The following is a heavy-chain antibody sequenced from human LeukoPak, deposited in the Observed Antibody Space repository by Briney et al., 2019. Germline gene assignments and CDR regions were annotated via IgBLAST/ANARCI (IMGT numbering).Heavy chain of an antibody. D-gene: IGHD3-16*01. CDR1: GFTFSSYW. J-gene: IGHJ6*03. Sequence: GGSLRLSCAASGFTFSSYWMHWVRHAPGKVLVWVSRITNDGTSTSYADSVQGRFTISRDNAKNTLYLQMNSLRAEDTALYYCARVARGEYYYYMDVWGKGTTVTVSS. V-gene: IGHV3-74*01. CDR2: ITNDGTST. CDR3: ARVARGEYYYYMDV.